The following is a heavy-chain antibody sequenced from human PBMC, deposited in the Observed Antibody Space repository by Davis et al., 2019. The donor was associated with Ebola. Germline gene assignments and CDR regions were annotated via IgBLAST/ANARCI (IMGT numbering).Heavy chain of an antibody. CDR1: GGSINHYY. Sequence: SETLSLTCSVSGGSINHYYWSWIRQSPGKGLEWIGYIFYTGTTKYNPSLKSRVTILLDLSRNQFSLKLSSVTAADTAVYYCARGVIATFDPWGQGTLVTVSS. J-gene: IGHJ5*02. V-gene: IGHV4-59*08. CDR3: ARGVIATFDP. CDR2: IFYTGTT. D-gene: IGHD3-10*01.